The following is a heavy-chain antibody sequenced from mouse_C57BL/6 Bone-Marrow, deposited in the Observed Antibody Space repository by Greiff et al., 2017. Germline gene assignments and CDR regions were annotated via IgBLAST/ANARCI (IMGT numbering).Heavy chain of an antibody. D-gene: IGHD3-2*02. CDR3: AHSSGYCFDY. J-gene: IGHJ2*01. CDR2: IHPNSGST. Sequence: QVQLQQPGAELVKPGASVKLSCKASGYTFTSYWMHWVKQRPGQGLEWIGMIHPNSGSTNYNEKFKSKATLTVDKSSSTAYMQLSSLTPEDSAVYYCAHSSGYCFDYWGQGTTLTVSS. V-gene: IGHV1-64*01. CDR1: GYTFTSYW.